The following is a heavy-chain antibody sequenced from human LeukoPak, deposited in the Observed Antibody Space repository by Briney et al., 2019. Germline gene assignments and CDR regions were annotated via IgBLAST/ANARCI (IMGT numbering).Heavy chain of an antibody. CDR3: AKLTMMVVVITASDY. Sequence: QTGGSLRLSCAASGFTFSSYAMSWVRQAPGKGLEWVSAISGSGGSTYYADSVKGRFTISRDNSKNTLYLQMNSLRAEDTAVYYCAKLTMMVVVITASDYWGQGTLVTVSS. CDR1: GFTFSSYA. D-gene: IGHD3-22*01. J-gene: IGHJ4*02. V-gene: IGHV3-23*01. CDR2: ISGSGGST.